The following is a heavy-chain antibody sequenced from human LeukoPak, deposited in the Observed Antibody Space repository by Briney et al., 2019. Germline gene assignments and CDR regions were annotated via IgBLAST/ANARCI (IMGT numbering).Heavy chain of an antibody. J-gene: IGHJ4*02. D-gene: IGHD1-26*01. V-gene: IGHV3-74*01. CDR2: IRAEGGD. CDR3: VRDGVGTIPFDY. Sequence: GGSLRLSCAASGFTLTDYWIHRVRQAPGNGPVWVSLIRAEGGDYADSVKGRFTISRDNAKNTVYLQMNSLTAEDTAVYYCVRDGVGTIPFDYWGQGTLVTVSS. CDR1: GFTLTDYW.